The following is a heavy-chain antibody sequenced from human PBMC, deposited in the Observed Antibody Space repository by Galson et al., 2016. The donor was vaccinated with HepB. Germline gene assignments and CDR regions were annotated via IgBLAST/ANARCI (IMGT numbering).Heavy chain of an antibody. J-gene: IGHJ4*02. CDR1: GYTFATHG. CDR3: PREQSSSWSPFDY. V-gene: IGHV1-18*01. Sequence: SVKVSCKASGYTFATHGISWVRQAPGEGLEWMGWVRVFDGHTDYAQKFQDRVSMTTDTSTNTAYMELRSLRYDDTAIYFCPREQSSSWSPFDYWGQGTLVAVSS. D-gene: IGHD6-13*01. CDR2: VRVFDGHT.